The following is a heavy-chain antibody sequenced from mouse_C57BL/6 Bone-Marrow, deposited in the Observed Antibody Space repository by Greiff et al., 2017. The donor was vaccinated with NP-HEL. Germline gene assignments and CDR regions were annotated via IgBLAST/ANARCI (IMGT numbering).Heavy chain of an antibody. CDR1: GFTFSNYS. CDR3: ARHMIKNGFAY. CDR2: ISAGGGDT. J-gene: IGHJ3*01. D-gene: IGHD2-4*01. V-gene: IGHV5-9*01. Sequence: LLQSGAGLVKPGGSLKLSCAASGFTFSNYSMSWVRQTPEKRLEWIATISAGGGDTYYPASVKGRVTISRDNATNTLYLQMSSLRSEDTALYYCARHMIKNGFAYWGKGTLVTV.